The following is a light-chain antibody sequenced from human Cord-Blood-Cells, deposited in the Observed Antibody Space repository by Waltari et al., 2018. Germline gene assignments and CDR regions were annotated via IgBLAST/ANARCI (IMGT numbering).Light chain of an antibody. J-gene: IGLJ3*02. CDR3: SSYTSSSTPWV. CDR2: DVS. Sequence: QSALTQPASVSGSPGQSITISCTGTSSDVGGYNYVSWYQQHPGKAPKLMIYDVSKRPPGVSNRFSGSKYGNTASLTISGLQAEDEADYYCSSYTSSSTPWVFGGGTKLTVL. CDR1: SSDVGGYNY. V-gene: IGLV2-14*01.